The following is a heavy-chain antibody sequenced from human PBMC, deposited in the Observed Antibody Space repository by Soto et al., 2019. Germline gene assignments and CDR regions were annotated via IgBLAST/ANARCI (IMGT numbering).Heavy chain of an antibody. CDR3: ARAGVGATRPFDY. J-gene: IGHJ4*02. V-gene: IGHV1-69*13. CDR2: IIPIFGTA. CDR1: GGTFSSYA. Sequence: GXSVKVSCKASGGTFSSYAISWVRQAPGQGLEWMGGIIPIFGTANYAQKFQGRVTITADESTSTAYMGLSSLRSEDTAVYYCARAGVGATRPFDYWGQGTLVTVSS. D-gene: IGHD1-26*01.